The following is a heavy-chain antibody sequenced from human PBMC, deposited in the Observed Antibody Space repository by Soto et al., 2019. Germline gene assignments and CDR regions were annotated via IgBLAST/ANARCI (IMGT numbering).Heavy chain of an antibody. CDR3: ARDSDYGDYVLPFDY. V-gene: IGHV1-18*01. CDR2: ISAYNGNT. Sequence: ASVKVSCKASGYTFTSYGISWVRQAPGQGLEWMGWISAYNGNTNYAQKLQGRVTMTTDTSTSTAYMELRSLRSDDTAVYYCARDSDYGDYVLPFDYWGQGTLVTVSS. CDR1: GYTFTSYG. D-gene: IGHD4-17*01. J-gene: IGHJ4*02.